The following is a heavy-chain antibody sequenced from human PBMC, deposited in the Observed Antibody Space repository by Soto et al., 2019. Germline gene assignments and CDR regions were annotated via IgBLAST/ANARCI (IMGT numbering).Heavy chain of an antibody. J-gene: IGHJ3*02. CDR1: GFTFSSYS. D-gene: IGHD3-3*01. CDR2: ISSSSSTI. CDR3: ARENDFWSGYKSQSAFDI. V-gene: IGHV3-48*01. Sequence: GGSLRLSCAASGFTFSSYSMNWVRQAPGKGLEWVSYISSSSSTIYYADSVKGRFTISRDNAKNSLYLQMNSLRAEDTAVYHCARENDFWSGYKSQSAFDIWGQGTMVTVSS.